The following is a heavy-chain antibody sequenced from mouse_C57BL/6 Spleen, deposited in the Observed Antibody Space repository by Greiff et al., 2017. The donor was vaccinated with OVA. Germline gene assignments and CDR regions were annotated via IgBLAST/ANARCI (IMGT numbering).Heavy chain of an antibody. CDR2: ISYDGNN. Sequence: VQLKESGPGLVKPSQSLSLTCSVTGYSITSVYYWNWFRQFPGNKLEWLVYISYDGNNNYNPSLKNRISITHDTTKNQFILKLNSVTTEDTATYDCARGELTLDYWGQGTTLTVSS. CDR3: ARGELTLDY. D-gene: IGHD4-1*01. CDR1: GYSITSVYY. V-gene: IGHV3-6*01. J-gene: IGHJ2*01.